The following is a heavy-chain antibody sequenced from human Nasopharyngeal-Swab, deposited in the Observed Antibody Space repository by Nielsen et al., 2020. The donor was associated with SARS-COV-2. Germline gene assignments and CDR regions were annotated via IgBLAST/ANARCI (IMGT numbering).Heavy chain of an antibody. CDR1: GFTFSSQA. J-gene: IGHJ5*02. Sequence: GGSLRLSCVVSGFTFSSQAMSWVRQAPGKGLEWVSYISSSSSTIYYADSVKGRFTISRDNAKNSLYLQMNSLRDEDTAVYYCARGGYYDNWFDPWGQGTLVTVSS. CDR2: ISSSSSTI. D-gene: IGHD3-22*01. V-gene: IGHV3-48*02. CDR3: ARGGYYDNWFDP.